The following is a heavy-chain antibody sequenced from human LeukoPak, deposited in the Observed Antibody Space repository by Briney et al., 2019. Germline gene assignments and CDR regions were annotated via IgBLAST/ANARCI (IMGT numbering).Heavy chain of an antibody. CDR2: MNPNSGNT. Sequence: ASVKVSCKASGYTFTSYDINWVRQATGQGLEWMGWMNPNSGNTGYAQKFQGRVAITRNTSISTAYMELSSLRSDDTAVYYCAREAVAGIGWFDPWGQGTLVTVSS. J-gene: IGHJ5*02. CDR3: AREAVAGIGWFDP. V-gene: IGHV1-8*03. D-gene: IGHD6-19*01. CDR1: GYTFTSYD.